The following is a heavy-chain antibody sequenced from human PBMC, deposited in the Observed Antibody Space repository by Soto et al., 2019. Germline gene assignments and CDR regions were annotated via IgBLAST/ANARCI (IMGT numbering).Heavy chain of an antibody. J-gene: IGHJ4*02. Sequence: VPLVDSGGGLAQPGGSLRLSCGGTGFNFSGYAMNWVPQTPGKGLEWVSYISSRSTGIHYADSVKGRFTISRDNGKRSLYLQMNSLRDDDTAVYYCARGVLDYWSQGALVTVSS. D-gene: IGHD1-1*01. CDR3: ARGVLDY. CDR1: GFNFSGYA. CDR2: ISSRSTGI. V-gene: IGHV3-48*02.